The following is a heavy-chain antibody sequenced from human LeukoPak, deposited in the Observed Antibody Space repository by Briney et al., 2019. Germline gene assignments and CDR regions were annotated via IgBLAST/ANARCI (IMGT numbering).Heavy chain of an antibody. Sequence: SETLSLTCTASGGSISSYYWSWIRQPPGKGLEWIGRIYTSGSTNYNPSLKSRVTMSVDTSKNQSSLKLSSVTAADTAVYYCARDTSQSSAPGYYYYYMDVWGKGTTVTISS. J-gene: IGHJ6*03. CDR3: ARDTSQSSAPGYYYYYMDV. CDR1: GGSISSYY. CDR2: IYTSGST. V-gene: IGHV4-4*07. D-gene: IGHD6-19*01.